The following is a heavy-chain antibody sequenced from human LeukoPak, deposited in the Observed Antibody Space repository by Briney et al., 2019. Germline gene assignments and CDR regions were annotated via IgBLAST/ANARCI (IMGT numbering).Heavy chain of an antibody. D-gene: IGHD3-22*01. CDR3: ARPGFGDSSGYHYYAFDI. CDR2: IYYSGST. Sequence: SETLSLTCTVSGGSISSGDYYWSWIRQPPGKGLEWIGYIYYSGSTYYNPSLKSRVTISVDTSKNQFSMKLSSVTAADTAVYCCARPGFGDSSGYHYYAFDIWGQGTMVTVSS. V-gene: IGHV4-30-4*01. J-gene: IGHJ3*02. CDR1: GGSISSGDYY.